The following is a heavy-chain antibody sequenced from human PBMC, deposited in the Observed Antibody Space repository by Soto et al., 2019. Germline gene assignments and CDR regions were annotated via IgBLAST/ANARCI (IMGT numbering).Heavy chain of an antibody. D-gene: IGHD6-19*01. V-gene: IGHV3-7*01. CDR1: GFTFSSYW. J-gene: IGHJ4*02. CDR3: ARDPDSSGWHVDY. Sequence: EVQLVESGGGLVQPGGSLRLSCAASGFTFSSYWMSWVRQAPGKGLERVANIKQDGSEKYYVDSVRGRFTISRDNAKNSLYLQMNRLRAEDTAVYYCARDPDSSGWHVDYWGQGTLVTVSS. CDR2: IKQDGSEK.